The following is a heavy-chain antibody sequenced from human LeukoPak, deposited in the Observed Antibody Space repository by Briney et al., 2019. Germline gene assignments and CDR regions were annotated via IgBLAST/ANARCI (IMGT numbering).Heavy chain of an antibody. Sequence: SETLSLTCAVYGGSFSGYYWSWVRQPPGKGLEWIGYIYYSGSTNYNPSLKGRVTTSVDTSKNQFSLKLSSVTAADTAVYYCARGQRLERRWAYYFDCWGQGTLVTVSS. V-gene: IGHV4-59*08. D-gene: IGHD1-1*01. J-gene: IGHJ4*02. CDR2: IYYSGST. CDR3: ARGQRLERRWAYYFDC. CDR1: GGSFSGYY.